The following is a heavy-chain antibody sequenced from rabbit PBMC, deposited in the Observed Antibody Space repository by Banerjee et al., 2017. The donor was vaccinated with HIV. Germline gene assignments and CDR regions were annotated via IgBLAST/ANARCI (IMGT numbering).Heavy chain of an antibody. CDR3: AIMNSRGWGDFNL. D-gene: IGHD4-1*01. CDR1: GFSFSSSYY. CDR2: INSNTGNT. Sequence: GFSFSSSYYMCWVRQAPGKGLEWIACINSNTGNTVYASWAKGPFTISKTSSTTVTLQMTSLTAADTATYFCAIMNSRGWGDFNLWGPGTLVTVS. V-gene: IGHV1S40*01. J-gene: IGHJ4*01.